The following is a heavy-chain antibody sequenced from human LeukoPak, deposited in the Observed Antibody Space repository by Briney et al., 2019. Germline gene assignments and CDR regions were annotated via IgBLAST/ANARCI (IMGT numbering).Heavy chain of an antibody. CDR2: IYSSGST. CDR3: AREDPSRRSYYGY. J-gene: IGHJ4*02. D-gene: IGHD5-24*01. CDR1: GGSFSGYH. V-gene: IGHV4-4*07. Sequence: PSETLSLTCTVSGGSFSGYHWTCIRQPAGKGLEWIGRIYSSGSTNYNPSLKTRVTMSVDTSKNQFSLKLSSVTAADTAVYYCAREDPSRRSYYGYWGQGTLVTVAS.